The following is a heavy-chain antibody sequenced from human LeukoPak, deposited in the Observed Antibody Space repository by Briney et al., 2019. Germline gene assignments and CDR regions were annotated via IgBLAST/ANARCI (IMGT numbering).Heavy chain of an antibody. CDR3: ATPSGSYDRADAFDI. D-gene: IGHD1-26*01. J-gene: IGHJ3*02. CDR2: FDPEDGET. Sequence: ASVTVSCTVSGYTLTELSMHWVRQAPGKELEWMGGFDPEDGETIYAQKFQGRVTMTEDTSTDTAYMELSSLRSEDTAVYYCATPSGSYDRADAFDIWGQGTMVTVSS. V-gene: IGHV1-24*01. CDR1: GYTLTELS.